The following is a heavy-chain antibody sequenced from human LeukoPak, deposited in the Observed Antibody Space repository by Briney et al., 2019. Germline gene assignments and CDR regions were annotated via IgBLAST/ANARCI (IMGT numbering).Heavy chain of an antibody. Sequence: ASVKVSCKASGYTFTSYDINWVRQATGQGLEWVGWMNPNRGNTGYAQKFQGRVTMTRNTSISTAYMELSSLRSEDTAVYYCARGAGDSSSWLPEWGYYYYGMDVWGQGTTVTVSS. D-gene: IGHD6-13*01. CDR3: ARGAGDSSSWLPEWGYYYYGMDV. CDR2: MNPNRGNT. CDR1: GYTFTSYD. J-gene: IGHJ6*02. V-gene: IGHV1-8*01.